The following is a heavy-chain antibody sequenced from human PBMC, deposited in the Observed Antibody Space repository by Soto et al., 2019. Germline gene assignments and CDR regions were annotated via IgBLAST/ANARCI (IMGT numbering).Heavy chain of an antibody. CDR1: GFSFSSYA. CDR2: TSYDGNNR. CDR3: AGVYYGGNSVNNY. D-gene: IGHD2-8*01. Sequence: GGSLRLSCVGSGFSFSSYALSWVRQAPGKGLEWVAATSYDGNNRYYADSAKGRFIISRDNSKNTLDLEMETPRAEDTAMYYCAGVYYGGNSVNNYWGQGTPVTVS. J-gene: IGHJ4*02. V-gene: IGHV3-30-3*01.